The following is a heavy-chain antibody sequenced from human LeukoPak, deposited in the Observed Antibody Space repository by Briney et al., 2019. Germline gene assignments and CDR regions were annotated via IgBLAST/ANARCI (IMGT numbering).Heavy chain of an antibody. V-gene: IGHV4-34*01. Sequence: TSETLSLTCGVSSGSLSGYSWGWIRQPPGKGLEWVGEISHSGITNYNASLKSRVTISLKKSESQFSLTLSSVTAADTAVYYCTRQSGTVTPIDYWSQGTQVTVSS. J-gene: IGHJ4*02. CDR3: TRQSGTVTPIDY. CDR2: ISHSGIT. D-gene: IGHD4-17*01. CDR1: SGSLSGYS.